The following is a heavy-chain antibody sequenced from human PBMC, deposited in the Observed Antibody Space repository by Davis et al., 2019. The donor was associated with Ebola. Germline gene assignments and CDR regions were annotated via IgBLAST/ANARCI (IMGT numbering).Heavy chain of an antibody. CDR3: AKDLNSSGWYGFEVYYYYYGMDV. D-gene: IGHD6-19*01. CDR1: GFTFDEYA. J-gene: IGHJ6*02. CDR2: ISWDGSAT. V-gene: IGHV3-43D*03. Sequence: GGSLRLSCAASGFTFDEYAMHWVRQPPGKGLEWLSIISWDGSATYYADSVKGRFTISRDNSKNTLYLQMNSLRAEDTAVYYCAKDLNSSGWYGFEVYYYYYGMDVWGQGTTVTVSS.